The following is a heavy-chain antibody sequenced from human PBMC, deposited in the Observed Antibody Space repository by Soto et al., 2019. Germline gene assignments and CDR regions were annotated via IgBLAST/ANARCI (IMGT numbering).Heavy chain of an antibody. Sequence: GGSLRLSCAASGFSFSSYGMHWARHAPGKVLEWVAVISYDGSNKYYADSVKGRFTISRDKSKNTLYLQMNSHRAEDNAVYYCPRHLVPPMHTATAPYSYHYAMDVWHQGTTVTVSS. CDR3: PRHLVPPMHTATAPYSYHYAMDV. D-gene: IGHD5-18*01. CDR2: ISYDGSNK. V-gene: IGHV3-30*03. CDR1: GFSFSSYG. J-gene: IGHJ6*02.